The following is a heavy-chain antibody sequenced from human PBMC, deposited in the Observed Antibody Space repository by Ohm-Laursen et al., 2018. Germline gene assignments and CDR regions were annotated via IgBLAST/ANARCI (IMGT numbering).Heavy chain of an antibody. Sequence: GSLRLSCTASGFTFSDYYMSWIRQAPGKGLEWVSYISSSGSTIYYADSVKGRLTISRDNAKNSLYLQMNSLRAEDTAVYYCARDLRMATTFDYWGQGTLVTVSS. V-gene: IGHV3-11*01. CDR2: ISSSGSTI. CDR1: GFTFSDYY. D-gene: IGHD5-24*01. J-gene: IGHJ4*02. CDR3: ARDLRMATTFDY.